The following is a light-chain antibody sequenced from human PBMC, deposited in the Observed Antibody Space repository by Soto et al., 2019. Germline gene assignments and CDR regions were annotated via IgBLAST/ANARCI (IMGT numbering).Light chain of an antibody. J-gene: IGKJ5*01. CDR2: DAS. Sequence: IILTQSQATLSLSPGERATLSYGASQSVSSSYVAWYQHRPGLAPRLLIHDASSRATGIPDRFSGTKSGTDFTLTIRRLEPEDAAVYYCQQYGSSPITFGQGT. CDR3: QQYGSSPIT. V-gene: IGKV3D-20*01. CDR1: QSVSSSY.